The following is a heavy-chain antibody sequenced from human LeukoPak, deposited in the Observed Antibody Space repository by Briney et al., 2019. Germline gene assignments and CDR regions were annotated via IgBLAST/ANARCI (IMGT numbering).Heavy chain of an antibody. V-gene: IGHV3-21*01. J-gene: IGHJ4*02. CDR3: ARGASSPHFDY. CDR1: GFTFSSYS. D-gene: IGHD6-6*01. Sequence: GGSLRLSCAASGFTFSSYSMNWVRHAPGKGLEWVSSISSSSSYIYYADSVKDRFTISRDNAKNSLYLQMNSLRAEDTAVYYCARGASSPHFDYWGQGTLVTVSS. CDR2: ISSSSSYI.